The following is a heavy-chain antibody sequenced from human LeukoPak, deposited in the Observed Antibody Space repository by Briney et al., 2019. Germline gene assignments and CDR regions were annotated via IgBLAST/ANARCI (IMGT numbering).Heavy chain of an antibody. V-gene: IGHV3-21*04. CDR1: GFTFSSYS. D-gene: IGHD6-6*01. CDR3: AKDRGRAEYSSSWYIFDAFDI. CDR2: ISSSSSYI. Sequence: GGSLRLSCAASGFTFSSYSMNWVRQAPGKGLEWVSSISSSSSYIYYADSVKGRFTISRDNAKNSLYLQMNSLRAEDTAVYYCAKDRGRAEYSSSWYIFDAFDIWGQGTMVTVSS. J-gene: IGHJ3*02.